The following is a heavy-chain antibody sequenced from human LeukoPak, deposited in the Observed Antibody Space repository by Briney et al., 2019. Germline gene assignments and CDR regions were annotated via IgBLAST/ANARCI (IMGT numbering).Heavy chain of an antibody. Sequence: SETLSLTCTVSGASISSSTDYWGWIRQPPGKGLEWIANIYYSGSTYYNPSLKSRVTISVDTSKNQFSLKLSSVIAADTAVYYCARAVRDRGVILPWFDPWGQGTLVTVSS. CDR2: IYYSGST. CDR1: GASISSSTDY. CDR3: ARAVRDRGVILPWFDP. J-gene: IGHJ5*02. V-gene: IGHV4-39*07. D-gene: IGHD3-10*01.